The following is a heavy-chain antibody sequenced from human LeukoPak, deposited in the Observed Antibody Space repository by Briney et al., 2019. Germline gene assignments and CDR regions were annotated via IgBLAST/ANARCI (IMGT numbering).Heavy chain of an antibody. CDR2: IKQDGSEK. V-gene: IGHV3-7*01. D-gene: IGHD3-3*01. Sequence: TGGSLRLSCAASGFTFSSYWMSRVRQALGKGLEWVANIKQDGSEKFYVDSVKGRFTISRDNAKNSLYLQMNSLRAEDTAVYYCARDDPTLFWSGSPFYWGQGTLVTVSS. CDR1: GFTFSSYW. CDR3: ARDDPTLFWSGSPFY. J-gene: IGHJ4*02.